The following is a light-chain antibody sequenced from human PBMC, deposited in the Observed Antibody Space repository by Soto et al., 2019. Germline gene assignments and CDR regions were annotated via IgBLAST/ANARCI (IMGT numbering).Light chain of an antibody. J-gene: IGKJ2*01. V-gene: IGKV3-20*01. Sequence: EIVLTQSPGTLSLSPGERATLSCRASQSVSSSYLAWYQQKPGQAPRLLIYGESSRATGIPDRFSGSGSGTDFTLTISRLEPEDFAVYYCQQYGSSVYTFGQGTKLEIK. CDR3: QQYGSSVYT. CDR1: QSVSSSY. CDR2: GES.